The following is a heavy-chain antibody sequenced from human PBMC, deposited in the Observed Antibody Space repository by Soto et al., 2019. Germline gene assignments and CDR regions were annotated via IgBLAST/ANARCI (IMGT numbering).Heavy chain of an antibody. Sequence: QVQLVESGGGVVQPGRSLRLSCAASGFTFSSYAMHWVRQAPGKGLEWVAVISYDGSNKYYADSVKGRFTISRDNSKNTLYLQMNSLRAEDTAVYCCARDLVPAWVTVTTPKNDYWGQGTLVIVSS. D-gene: IGHD4-4*01. CDR1: GFTFSSYA. CDR3: ARDLVPAWVTVTTPKNDY. J-gene: IGHJ4*02. V-gene: IGHV3-30*14. CDR2: ISYDGSNK.